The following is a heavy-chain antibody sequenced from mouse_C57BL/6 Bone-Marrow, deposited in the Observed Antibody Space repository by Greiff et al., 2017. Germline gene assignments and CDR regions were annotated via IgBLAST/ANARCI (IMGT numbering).Heavy chain of an antibody. CDR1: GFTFSSYG. CDR3: ARHRGDY. Sequence: EVHLVESGGDLVKPGGSLKLSCAASGFTFSSYGMSWVRQTPDKRLEWVATISSGGSYIYYPDSVKGRFTISRDNAKNTLYLQMRSLKSEDTAMYYCARHRGDYWGQGTTLTVSS. D-gene: IGHD3-1*01. CDR2: ISSGGSYI. J-gene: IGHJ2*01. V-gene: IGHV5-6*01.